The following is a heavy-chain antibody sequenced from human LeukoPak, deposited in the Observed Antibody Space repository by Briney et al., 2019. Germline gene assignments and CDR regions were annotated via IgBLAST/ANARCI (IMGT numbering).Heavy chain of an antibody. D-gene: IGHD1-7*01. V-gene: IGHV1-2*04. Sequence: EASVKVSCKASGYTFTGYYMHWVRQAPGQGLEWMGWINPNSGGTNYAQKFQGWVTMTRDTSISTAYMELSRLRSDDTAVYYCARELELQNGIDVWGQGTTVTVSS. CDR2: INPNSGGT. J-gene: IGHJ6*02. CDR3: ARELELQNGIDV. CDR1: GYTFTGYY.